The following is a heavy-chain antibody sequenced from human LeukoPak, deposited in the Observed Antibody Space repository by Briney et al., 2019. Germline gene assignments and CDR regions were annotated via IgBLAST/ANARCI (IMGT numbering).Heavy chain of an antibody. Sequence: ASVKVSCKASGYSFTNYGITWVRQAPGQGLEWMGWISGYNSKPFYAQNFQGRVTMTTDTSTSTVYMEVRSLRSDDTAVYYCAREGLRGIAARRGTRDYMDVWGKGTTVIVSS. CDR2: ISGYNSKP. D-gene: IGHD6-6*01. CDR3: AREGLRGIAARRGTRDYMDV. V-gene: IGHV1-18*01. J-gene: IGHJ6*03. CDR1: GYSFTNYG.